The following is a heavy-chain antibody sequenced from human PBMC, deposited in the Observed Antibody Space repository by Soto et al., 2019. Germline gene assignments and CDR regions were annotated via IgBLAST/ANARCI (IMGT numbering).Heavy chain of an antibody. CDR3: AWILGCSGGSCYSFYYYGMDV. Sequence: SGPTLVNPTETLTLTCTVSGFSLSNARMGVSWIRQPPGKALEWLAHIFSNDEKSYSTSLKSRLTISKDTSKSQVVLTMTIMDPVDTATYYCAWILGCSGGSCYSFYYYGMDVWGQGTTVTVSS. CDR2: IFSNDEK. V-gene: IGHV2-26*01. D-gene: IGHD2-15*01. CDR1: GFSLSNARMG. J-gene: IGHJ6*02.